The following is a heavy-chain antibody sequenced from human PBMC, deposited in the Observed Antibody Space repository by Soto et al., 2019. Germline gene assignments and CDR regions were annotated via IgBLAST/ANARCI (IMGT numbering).Heavy chain of an antibody. CDR2: ISGSGTGT. D-gene: IGHD4-17*01. CDR3: AKVPLRPYYLDY. V-gene: IGHV3-23*01. Sequence: EVQLLDSGGGLVQPGGSLRLSCAASGFTFSNYAMNWVRQAPGKGLEWVSAISGSGTGTDYADSVKGRFTISRDNSKNTLYLQMNSLRAEDTAVYYRAKVPLRPYYLDYWGQGTLVPVSS. J-gene: IGHJ4*02. CDR1: GFTFSNYA.